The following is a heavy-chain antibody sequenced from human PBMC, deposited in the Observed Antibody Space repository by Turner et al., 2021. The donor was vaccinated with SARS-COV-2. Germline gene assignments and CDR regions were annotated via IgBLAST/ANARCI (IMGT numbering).Heavy chain of an antibody. CDR2: IRNKPNSYST. CDR1: GFSFCVYF. CDR3: ARVLDYFDSNGYSVDAFDI. V-gene: IGHV3-72*01. J-gene: IGHJ3*02. D-gene: IGHD3-22*01. Sequence: EVQLVESGGNSVHPGWSPRLSCAAFGFSFCVYFMEWVRQDPGKGREGVGRIRNKPNSYSTNYGASVKGRFTISRDDSTNSLLLQMNSLETEDTAVYYCARVLDYFDSNGYSVDAFDIWGQGTMVTVSS.